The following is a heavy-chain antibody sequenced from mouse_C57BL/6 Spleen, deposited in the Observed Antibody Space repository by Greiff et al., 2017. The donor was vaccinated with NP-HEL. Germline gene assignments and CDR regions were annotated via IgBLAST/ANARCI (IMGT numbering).Heavy chain of an antibody. CDR2: IDPSDSET. CDR3: ARSFSSYGSWFAY. V-gene: IGHV1-52*01. D-gene: IGHD1-1*01. J-gene: IGHJ3*01. CDR1: GYTFTSYW. Sequence: QVQLQQPGAELVRPGSSVKLSCKASGYTFTSYWMHWVKQRPIQGLEWIGNIDPSDSETHYNQKFKDKATLTVDKSSSTAYMQLSSLTSEDSAVYYCARSFSSYGSWFAYWGQGTLVTVSA.